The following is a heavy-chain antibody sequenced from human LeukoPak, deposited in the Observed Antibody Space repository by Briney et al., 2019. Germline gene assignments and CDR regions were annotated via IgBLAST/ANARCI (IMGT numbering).Heavy chain of an antibody. D-gene: IGHD3-22*01. CDR2: IYPNGIT. V-gene: IGHV4-4*08. Sequence: SETLSLTCTVSGGSIFSYYWNWIRQPPGKGLEWIGYIYPNGITSYNPSLRSRGTISIATSKNQFSLRLRSVTAADTAIYYCARRAYYDTSGYYPTSGYFDLWGRDTLVTVSS. J-gene: IGHJ2*01. CDR3: ARRAYYDTSGYYPTSGYFDL. CDR1: GGSIFSYY.